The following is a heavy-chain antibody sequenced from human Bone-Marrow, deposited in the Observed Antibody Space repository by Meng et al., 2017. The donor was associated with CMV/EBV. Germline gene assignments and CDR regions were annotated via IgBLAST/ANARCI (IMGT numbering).Heavy chain of an antibody. V-gene: IGHV3-20*01. CDR1: GFMFDDYG. CDR3: ARNVGYYYGMDV. J-gene: IGHJ6*02. Sequence: GESLKISCAASGFMFDDYGMSWVRQAPGKGLEWVYGINWNGGSTDYADSVKGRFTISRDNAKNSLYLHMNSLRVEDTALYHCARNVGYYYGMDVWGQGTTVTVSS. D-gene: IGHD1-26*01. CDR2: INWNGGST.